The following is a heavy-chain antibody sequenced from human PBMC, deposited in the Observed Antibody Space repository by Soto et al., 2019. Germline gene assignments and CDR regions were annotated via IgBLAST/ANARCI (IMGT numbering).Heavy chain of an antibody. J-gene: IGHJ6*03. CDR2: IFSNDEK. Sequence: QVTLKESGPGLVKPTETLTLTCTVSGFSLSNARMGVSWFRQPPGKALEWLAHIFSNDEKSYSTSLKSRLTIAKDTSKSQVVLTMTDMDPVDTATYYCARWLARRPPYAYEYMYVWGKGITVTVSS. CDR3: ARWLARRPPYAYEYMYV. CDR1: GFSLSNARMG. V-gene: IGHV2-26*01. D-gene: IGHD4-17*01.